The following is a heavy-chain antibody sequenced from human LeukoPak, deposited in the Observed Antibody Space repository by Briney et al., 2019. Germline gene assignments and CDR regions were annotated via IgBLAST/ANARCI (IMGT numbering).Heavy chain of an antibody. CDR3: AAYGSGSYRENDY. V-gene: IGHV1-2*02. CDR2: INPNSGGT. D-gene: IGHD3-10*01. CDR1: GYTFTGYY. J-gene: IGHJ4*02. Sequence: ASVKVSCKASGYTFTGYYMHCVRQDPGQGLEWMGRINPNSGGTNYAQKFQGRVTMTRDTSISTAYMELSRLRSDDTAVYYCAAYGSGSYRENDYWGQGTLVTVSS.